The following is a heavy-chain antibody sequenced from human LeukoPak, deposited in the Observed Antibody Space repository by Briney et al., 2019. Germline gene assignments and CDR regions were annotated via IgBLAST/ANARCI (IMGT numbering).Heavy chain of an antibody. V-gene: IGHV4-31*03. CDR1: GGSISSGGYY. CDR3: ARVAGYCSGGSCEPLDY. D-gene: IGHD2-15*01. J-gene: IGHJ4*02. Sequence: SETLSLTCTVSGGSISSGGYYWSWIRQHPGKGLEWIGYIYYSGSTHYNPSLKSRVTISVDTSKNQFSLKLSSVTAADTAVYYCARVAGYCSGGSCEPLDYWGQGTLVTVSS. CDR2: IYYSGST.